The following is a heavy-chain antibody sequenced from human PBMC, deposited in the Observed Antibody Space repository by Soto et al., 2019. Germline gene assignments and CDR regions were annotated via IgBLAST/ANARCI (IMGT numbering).Heavy chain of an antibody. CDR2: IYTSGGT. Sequence: SETLSLTCTVSGGSISSYYWSWIRQPAGKGLEWIGRIYTSGGTNYNPSLKSRVTMSVDTSKNQFSLKLSSVTAADTAVYYCARDPAGYSYGQGYYYYYGMDVWGQGTTVTVSS. J-gene: IGHJ6*02. CDR3: ARDPAGYSYGQGYYYYYGMDV. CDR1: GGSISSYY. D-gene: IGHD5-18*01. V-gene: IGHV4-4*07.